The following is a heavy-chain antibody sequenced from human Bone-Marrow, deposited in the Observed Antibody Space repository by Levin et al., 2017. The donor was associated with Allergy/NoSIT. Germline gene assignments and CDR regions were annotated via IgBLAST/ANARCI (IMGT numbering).Heavy chain of an antibody. CDR2: INMYNGKA. Sequence: KLGESLKISCQASGYTFGDYGISWVRQAPGQGLEWLGWINMYNGKANYAQRFQDRVTMTRDTSTTTAYMDLRSLRSDDTAVYYCASGDSGTYHLDYWGQGTLVIVSS. D-gene: IGHD1-26*01. CDR3: ASGDSGTYHLDY. J-gene: IGHJ4*02. V-gene: IGHV1-18*01. CDR1: GYTFGDYG.